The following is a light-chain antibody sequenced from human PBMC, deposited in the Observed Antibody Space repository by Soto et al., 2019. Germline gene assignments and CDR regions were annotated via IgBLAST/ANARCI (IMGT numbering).Light chain of an antibody. CDR2: DAS. V-gene: IGKV3-11*01. CDR3: QQYYSYPLLT. Sequence: EIVLTQSPATLSLSPGERATLSCRASQSVSSYLAWYQQKPGQAPRLLIYDASNRATGIPARFSGSGSGTDFTLTISSLEPEDFATYYCQQYYSYPLLTFGGGTKVDIK. CDR1: QSVSSY. J-gene: IGKJ4*01.